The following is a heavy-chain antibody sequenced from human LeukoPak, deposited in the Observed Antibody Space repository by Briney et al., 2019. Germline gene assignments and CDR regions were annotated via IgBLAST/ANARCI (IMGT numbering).Heavy chain of an antibody. D-gene: IGHD3-22*01. CDR2: INHGEST. CDR1: GGSFSGYY. J-gene: IGHJ6*02. Sequence: SETLSLTCAVSGGSFSGYYWYWIRQPPGKGLEWIGEINHGESTNCNPSLKSRATLSVDTSKNQFSLKLTSVTAADTAVYYCARGRTYYYDTSGYYPSIYYGMDVWGQGTTVIVSS. V-gene: IGHV4-34*01. CDR3: ARGRTYYYDTSGYYPSIYYGMDV.